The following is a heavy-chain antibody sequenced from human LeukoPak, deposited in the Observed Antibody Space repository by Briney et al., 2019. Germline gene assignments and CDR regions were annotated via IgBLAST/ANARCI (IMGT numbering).Heavy chain of an antibody. V-gene: IGHV3-74*01. D-gene: IGHD3-3*01. CDR3: AKSVPAAYYDFWSGYYTLDY. J-gene: IGHJ4*02. CDR2: ISPTGSTT. CDR1: GFSFSGHW. Sequence: GGSLRLSCTASGFSFSGHWMHWARQLPGKGLVWVSRISPTGSTTSYADSVKGRFTVSRDNSKNTLYLQMNSLRAEDTAVYYCAKSVPAAYYDFWSGYYTLDYWGQGTLVTVSS.